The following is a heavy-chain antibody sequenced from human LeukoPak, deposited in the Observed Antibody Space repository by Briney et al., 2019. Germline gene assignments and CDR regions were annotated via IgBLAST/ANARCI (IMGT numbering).Heavy chain of an antibody. CDR2: ISAYNGNT. J-gene: IGHJ4*02. Sequence: ASVKVSCKASGYTFTSYGISWVRQAPGQGLEWMGWISAYNGNTNYAQKLQGRVTMTTDTSTSTAYMELRGLRSDDTAVYYCARDGFLNYDILTGYYAVPHSFDYWGQGTLVTVSS. D-gene: IGHD3-9*01. V-gene: IGHV1-18*01. CDR3: ARDGFLNYDILTGYYAVPHSFDY. CDR1: GYTFTSYG.